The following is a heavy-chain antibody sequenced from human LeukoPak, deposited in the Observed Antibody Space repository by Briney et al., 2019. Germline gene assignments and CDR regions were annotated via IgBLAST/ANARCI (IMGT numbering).Heavy chain of an antibody. CDR2: ISVTGNT. D-gene: IGHD2-21*01. J-gene: IGHJ4*02. CDR3: AKAPVTTCLDAYCYPFDL. Sequence: GGSLRLSCNASGFTLSNYAMTWVRQGPRKGLEWVSAISVTGNTYHAESLKGRFTISRDNSKDTLYLQMRSLRAEDAGVYYCAKAPVTTCLDAYCYPFDLWGQGTQVTVSS. CDR1: GFTLSNYA. V-gene: IGHV3-23*01.